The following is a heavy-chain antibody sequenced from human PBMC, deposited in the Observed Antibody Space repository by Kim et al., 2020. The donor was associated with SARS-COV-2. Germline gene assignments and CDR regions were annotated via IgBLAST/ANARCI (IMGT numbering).Heavy chain of an antibody. CDR3: AREDTSSSYFGMDV. J-gene: IGHJ6*02. Sequence: ASVKVSCKASGYTFNAYYIHWVRQAPGQGLEWMGIIKPGGGSTRYAQNFQGRVTMTRDTSTSTVYMELSSLRSEDTAVYFCAREDTSSSYFGMDVWGQGT. V-gene: IGHV1-46*02. CDR1: GYTFNAYY. CDR2: IKPGGGST. D-gene: IGHD6-13*01.